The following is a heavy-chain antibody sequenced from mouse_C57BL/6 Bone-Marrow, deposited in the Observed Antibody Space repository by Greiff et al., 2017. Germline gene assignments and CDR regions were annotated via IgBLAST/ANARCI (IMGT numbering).Heavy chain of an antibody. J-gene: IGHJ1*03. D-gene: IGHD1-1*01. CDR2: IDPSDSYT. Sequence: VQLQQPGAELVMPGASVKLSCKASGYTFTSYWMHWVKQRPGQGLEWIGEIDPSDSYTNYNQKFKGKSTLTVDKSSSTAYMQLSSLTSEDSAVYYCARSGHHYGSSYGYFDVWGTGTTVTVSS. V-gene: IGHV1-69*01. CDR1: GYTFTSYW. CDR3: ARSGHHYGSSYGYFDV.